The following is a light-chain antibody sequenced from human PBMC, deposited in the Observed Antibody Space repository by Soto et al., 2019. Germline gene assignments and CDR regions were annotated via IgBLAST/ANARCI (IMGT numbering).Light chain of an antibody. CDR2: DAS. J-gene: IGKJ1*01. CDR3: QQYHNWPPEGS. V-gene: IGKV3-15*01. CDR1: QSVSSN. Sequence: IVMTQFPPSLSLSPGEVSTLSCRSSQSVSSNLAWYQQKPGQAPRLLIYDASTRDTGIPARFSASGSGTEFTLTISSLQSEDFAVYYCQQYHNWPPEGSFGQGTKVDIK.